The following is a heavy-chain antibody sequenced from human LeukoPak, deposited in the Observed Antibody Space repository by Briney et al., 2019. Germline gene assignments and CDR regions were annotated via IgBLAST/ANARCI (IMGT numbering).Heavy chain of an antibody. D-gene: IGHD6-19*01. CDR1: GGSISSSSYY. Sequence: KPSETLSLTCTVSGGSISSSSYYWGWIRQPPGKGLEWIGSIYYSGSTYYNPSLKSRVTISVDTSKNQFSLKLSSVTAADTAVYYCARHVAPRLQWLERKPFDYWGQGTLVTVSS. J-gene: IGHJ4*02. V-gene: IGHV4-39*01. CDR2: IYYSGST. CDR3: ARHVAPRLQWLERKPFDY.